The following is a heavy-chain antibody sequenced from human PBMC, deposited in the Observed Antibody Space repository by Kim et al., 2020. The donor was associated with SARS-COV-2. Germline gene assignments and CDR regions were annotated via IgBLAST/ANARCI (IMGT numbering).Heavy chain of an antibody. CDR2: IYYSGST. V-gene: IGHV4-31*03. Sequence: SETLSLTCTVSGGSISSGGYYWSWIRQHPGKGLEWIGYIYYSGSTYYNPSLKSRVTISVDTSKNQFSLKLSSVTAADTAVYYCARWVTMVRGYYYYGMDVWGQGTTVTVSS. D-gene: IGHD3-10*01. J-gene: IGHJ6*02. CDR3: ARWVTMVRGYYYYGMDV. CDR1: GGSISSGGYY.